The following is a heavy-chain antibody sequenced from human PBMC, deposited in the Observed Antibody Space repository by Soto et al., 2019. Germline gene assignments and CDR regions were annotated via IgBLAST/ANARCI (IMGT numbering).Heavy chain of an antibody. CDR1: GGSISNFY. CDR3: ARHKDVGSDRGGMDV. Sequence: QVQLQESGPGLVKPSETLSLTCTVSGGSISNFYWTWIRQPPGKGLEWIGNVHYSGNTNYSPSLKSRDTTSVDTAKNQLSLNLSSVTAADTAGYYCARHKDVGSDRGGMDVWGQGTTVIVSS. CDR2: VHYSGNT. J-gene: IGHJ6*02. D-gene: IGHD6-25*01. V-gene: IGHV4-59*08.